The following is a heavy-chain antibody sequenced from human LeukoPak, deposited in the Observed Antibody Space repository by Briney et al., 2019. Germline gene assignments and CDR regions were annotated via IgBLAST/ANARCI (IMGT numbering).Heavy chain of an antibody. D-gene: IGHD6-6*01. J-gene: IGHJ3*01. CDR3: ARDSISPHIDAFDL. CDR2: ISSSSDSK. Sequence: GGSLRLSCAASGFTFSSYSMNWVRQAPGKGLEWVSYISSSSDSKFYADSVKGRFTISRDNAKNSLYLQMNSLRAEDTAVYFCARDSISPHIDAFDLWGQGTTVTVTS. CDR1: GFTFSSYS. V-gene: IGHV3-48*04.